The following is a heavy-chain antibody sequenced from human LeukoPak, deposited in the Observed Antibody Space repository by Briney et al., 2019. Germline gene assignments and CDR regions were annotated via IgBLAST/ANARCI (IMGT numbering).Heavy chain of an antibody. CDR3: ARGYFHDSSGYDDY. CDR2: IYSGGST. Sequence: GGSLRLSCAASGFTVSSNYMSWVCQAPGKGLEWVSVIYSGGSTYYADSVKGRFTISRDNSKNTLYLQMNSLRAEDTAVYYCARGYFHDSSGYDDYWGQGTLVTVSS. D-gene: IGHD3-22*01. CDR1: GFTVSSNY. V-gene: IGHV3-53*01. J-gene: IGHJ4*02.